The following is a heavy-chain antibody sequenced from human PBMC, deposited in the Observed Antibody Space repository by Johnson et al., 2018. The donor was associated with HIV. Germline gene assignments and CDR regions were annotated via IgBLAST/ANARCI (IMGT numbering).Heavy chain of an antibody. CDR2: ISYDGSNK. CDR3: AKDRLFGFRNDAFDI. D-gene: IGHD3-16*01. J-gene: IGHJ3*02. Sequence: QVQLVESGGGVVQPGRSLRLSCVASGFRFSSYAVHWVRQAPGKGLEWVAVISYDGSNKYYADSVKGRFTISRDNSKNTLYLQMNSLRAEDTAVYYCAKDRLFGFRNDAFDIWGQGTMVTVSS. CDR1: GFRFSSYA. V-gene: IGHV3-30*04.